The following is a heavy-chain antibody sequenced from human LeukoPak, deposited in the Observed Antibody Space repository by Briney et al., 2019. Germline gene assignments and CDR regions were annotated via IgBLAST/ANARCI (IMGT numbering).Heavy chain of an antibody. J-gene: IGHJ4*02. V-gene: IGHV3-23*01. Sequence: GGSLRLSCAASGFTFSSYAMSWVRQAPGKGLEWVSAISGSGGSTYYADSVKGRFTISRDNPKNTLYLQMNSLRAEDTAVYYCAKAATNRPGTSHFDYWGQGTLVTVSS. D-gene: IGHD2-2*01. CDR3: AKAATNRPGTSHFDY. CDR2: ISGSGGST. CDR1: GFTFSSYA.